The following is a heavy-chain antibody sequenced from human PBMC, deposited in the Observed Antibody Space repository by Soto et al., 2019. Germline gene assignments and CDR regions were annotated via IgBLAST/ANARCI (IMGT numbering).Heavy chain of an antibody. CDR3: ARGSPGIAAGLQNY. D-gene: IGHD6-13*01. V-gene: IGHV3-30-3*01. J-gene: IGHJ4*02. CDR2: ISYDGSNK. CDR1: GFTFSSYA. Sequence: GGSLSLSCAASGFTFSSYAMHWVRQAPGKGLEWVAVISYDGSNKYYADSVKGRFTISRDNSKNTLYLQMNSLRAEDTAVYYCARGSPGIAAGLQNYWGQGTLVTVSS.